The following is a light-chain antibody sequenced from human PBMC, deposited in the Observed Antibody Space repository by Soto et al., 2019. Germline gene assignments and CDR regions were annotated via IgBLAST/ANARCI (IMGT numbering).Light chain of an antibody. J-gene: IGKJ1*01. V-gene: IGKV1-5*03. CDR3: QQYNIYPWT. CDR1: QSISGW. Sequence: DIQMTQSPSTLSASVVDRFTITCRASQSISGWLAWYQQKPGKAPKVLIYKASSLESGVPSRFSGSGSGTEFTLTISSLQPDDFATYYCQQYNIYPWTFGQGTKVDIK. CDR2: KAS.